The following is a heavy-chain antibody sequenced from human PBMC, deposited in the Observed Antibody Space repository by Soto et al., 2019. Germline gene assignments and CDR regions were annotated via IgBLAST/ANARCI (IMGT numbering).Heavy chain of an antibody. Sequence: ETLSLTCTVSGGSISSYYWSWIRQPPGKGLEWIGYIYYSGSTNYNPSLKSRVTISVDTSKNQFSLKLSSVTAADTAVYYCARGQSETGDFDYWGQGTLVTVSS. J-gene: IGHJ4*02. V-gene: IGHV4-59*01. D-gene: IGHD1-1*01. CDR2: IYYSGST. CDR1: GGSISSYY. CDR3: ARGQSETGDFDY.